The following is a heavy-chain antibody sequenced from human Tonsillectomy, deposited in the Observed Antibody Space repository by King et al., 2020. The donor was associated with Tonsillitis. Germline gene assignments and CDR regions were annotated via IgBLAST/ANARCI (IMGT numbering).Heavy chain of an antibody. D-gene: IGHD6-13*01. J-gene: IGHJ1*01. CDR1: GYSFTNYW. Sequence: QLVQSGAEVKKPGESLKISCQGSGYSFTNYWIGWVRQMPGKGLEWMGIIYPGDSDTRYSPSFQGQVTISADKSISTVYLQWTSLKASDTAMYYCARQPVSSSSWYGYFQHSGQGTLVTVSS. CDR3: ARQPVSSSSWYGYFQH. V-gene: IGHV5-51*01. CDR2: IYPGDSDT.